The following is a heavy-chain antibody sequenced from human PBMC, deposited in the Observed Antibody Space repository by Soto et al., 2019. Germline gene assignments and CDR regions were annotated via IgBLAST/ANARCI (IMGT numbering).Heavy chain of an antibody. V-gene: IGHV3-73*01. CDR2: IRSKANSYAT. CDR1: GFTFSGSA. J-gene: IGHJ3*02. D-gene: IGHD2-21*02. Sequence: GGSLRLSCAASGFTFSGSAMHWVRQASGKGLEWVGRIRSKANSYATAYAASVKGRFTISRDDSKNTAYLRMNSLKTEDTAVYYCTRGDDFDAFDIWGQGTMVTVSS. CDR3: TRGDDFDAFDI.